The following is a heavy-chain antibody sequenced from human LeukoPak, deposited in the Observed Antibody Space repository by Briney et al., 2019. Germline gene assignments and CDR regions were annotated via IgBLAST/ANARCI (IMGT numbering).Heavy chain of an antibody. CDR2: IYYSGNT. CDR1: GVSISSSNSY. Sequence: PSETLSLTCTVSGVSISSSNSYWGWIRQPPGKGLEWIGSIYYSGNTYYNASLKSQVSISIDTSKNQFSLKLTSVTAADTAVYYCARNPSYDRFDYWGQGTLVSVSS. J-gene: IGHJ4*02. V-gene: IGHV4-39*01. CDR3: ARNPSYDRFDY. D-gene: IGHD3-22*01.